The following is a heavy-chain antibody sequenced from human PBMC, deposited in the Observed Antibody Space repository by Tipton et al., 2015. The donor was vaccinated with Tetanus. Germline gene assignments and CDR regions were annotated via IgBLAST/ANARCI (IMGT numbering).Heavy chain of an antibody. V-gene: IGHV4-59*12. Sequence: GLVKPSETLSLTCAVYGGSFSGYYWSWIRQPPGKGLEWIGYIYYSGSTNYNPPLKSRVTISVDTPKNHFSLKLSFVTAADTAVYYCARGLVPAVPPTAFDYWGQGTLVTVSS. J-gene: IGHJ4*02. CDR2: IYYSGST. D-gene: IGHD2-2*01. CDR1: GGSFSGYY. CDR3: ARGLVPAVPPTAFDY.